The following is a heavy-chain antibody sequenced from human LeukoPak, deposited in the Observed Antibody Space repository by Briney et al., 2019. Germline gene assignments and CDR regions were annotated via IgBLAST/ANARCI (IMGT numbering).Heavy chain of an antibody. Sequence: GGSLRLSCAASGFTFSSYSMNWVRQAPGKGLEWVSYISSSSSTIYYADSVKGRFTISRDNAKNSLYLQMNSLRAEDTAVYYCARDKAAAGTLDAFDIWGQGTMVTVSS. V-gene: IGHV3-48*04. CDR1: GFTFSSYS. J-gene: IGHJ3*02. CDR2: ISSSSSTI. CDR3: ARDKAAAGTLDAFDI. D-gene: IGHD6-13*01.